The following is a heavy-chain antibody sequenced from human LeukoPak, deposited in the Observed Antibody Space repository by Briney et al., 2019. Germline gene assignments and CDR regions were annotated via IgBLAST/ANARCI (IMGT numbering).Heavy chain of an antibody. V-gene: IGHV1-69*13. Sequence: GASVKVSCKASGGTFSSYAISWVRQAPGQGLEWMGGIIPIFGTANYAQKFQGRVTITADESTGTAYMELSSLRSEDTAVYYCARGYSSSSWVHGEFDPWGQGTLVTVSS. CDR3: ARGYSSSSWVHGEFDP. CDR1: GGTFSSYA. CDR2: IIPIFGTA. J-gene: IGHJ5*02. D-gene: IGHD6-13*01.